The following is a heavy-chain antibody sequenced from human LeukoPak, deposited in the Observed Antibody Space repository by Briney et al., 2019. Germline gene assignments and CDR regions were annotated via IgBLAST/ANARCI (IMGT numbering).Heavy chain of an antibody. D-gene: IGHD6-13*01. J-gene: IGHJ4*02. CDR2: IYCSGST. V-gene: IGHV4-59*08. Sequence: SETLSLTCTVSGGSISSHYWSWIRQPPGKGLEWIGYIYCSGSTNYNPSLKSRVTILVDTSKNQFSLKLSPVTAANAAEYYCARYSSSWALSFDYWGQGTLVTVSS. CDR1: GGSISSHY. CDR3: ARYSSSWALSFDY.